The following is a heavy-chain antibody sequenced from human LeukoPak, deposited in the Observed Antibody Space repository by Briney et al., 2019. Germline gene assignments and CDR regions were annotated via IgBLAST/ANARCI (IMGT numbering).Heavy chain of an antibody. D-gene: IGHD2-15*01. V-gene: IGHV3-64*01. CDR1: GFTFSSYA. CDR3: ARGSSIDP. J-gene: IGHJ5*02. Sequence: GGSLRLSCAASGFTFSSYAMHWVRQAPGKGLEYVSAISSNGGSTYYANSVKGRFTISIDNSKNTLYLQMGSLRAEDMAVYYCARGSSIDPWGQGTLVTVSS. CDR2: ISSNGGST.